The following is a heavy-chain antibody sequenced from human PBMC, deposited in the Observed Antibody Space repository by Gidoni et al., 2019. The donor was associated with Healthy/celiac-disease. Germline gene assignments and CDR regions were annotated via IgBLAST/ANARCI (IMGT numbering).Heavy chain of an antibody. D-gene: IGHD2-8*02. CDR2: VSSRGSTI. CDR1: GLTFSRSD. Sequence: EAQLVEPGGGLVQPGGSLRLSCAAPGLTFSRSDMHWVREAPGKGLGRVSYVSSRGSTIYYADSVKVRFTISRDNAKNSLYLQMNSLRAEDTAVYYCARGSATIVLVVYADFDYWGQGTLVTVSS. J-gene: IGHJ4*02. CDR3: ARGSATIVLVVYADFDY. V-gene: IGHV3-48*03.